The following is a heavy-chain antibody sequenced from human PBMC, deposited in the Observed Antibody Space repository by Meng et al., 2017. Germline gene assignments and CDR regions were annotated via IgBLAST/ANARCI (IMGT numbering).Heavy chain of an antibody. Sequence: SETLSLTCTVSGGSVSSGSYYWSWIRQPPGKGLEWIGYTYYSGSTNYNPSLKSRVTISVDTSKNQFSLKLSSVTAADTAVYYCARQTVEMATNEPLFDYWGQGTLVTVSS. J-gene: IGHJ4*02. D-gene: IGHD5-24*01. CDR1: GGSVSSGSYY. CDR3: ARQTVEMATNEPLFDY. CDR2: TYYSGST. V-gene: IGHV4-61*01.